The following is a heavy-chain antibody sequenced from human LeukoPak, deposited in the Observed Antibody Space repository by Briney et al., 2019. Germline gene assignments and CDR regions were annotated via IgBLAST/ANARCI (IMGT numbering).Heavy chain of an antibody. V-gene: IGHV1-2*02. D-gene: IGHD2-2*02. CDR2: INPNSGGT. Sequence: GASVKVSCKASGYTFTGYYMHWVRQAPGQGLEWMGWINPNSGGTNYAQKFQGRVTMTRDTSISTAYMELSRLRSDDTAVYYCAREGHIVVVPAAIAWFDPWGQGTLVTVSS. CDR1: GYTFTGYY. J-gene: IGHJ5*02. CDR3: AREGHIVVVPAAIAWFDP.